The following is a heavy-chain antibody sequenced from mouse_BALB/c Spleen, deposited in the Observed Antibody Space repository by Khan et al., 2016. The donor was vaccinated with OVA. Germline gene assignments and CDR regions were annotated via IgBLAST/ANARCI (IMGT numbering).Heavy chain of an antibody. D-gene: IGHD1-1*01. CDR2: INPSTGYT. Sequence: QVQLQQSGAELAKPGASVKMSCKASGYTFTSYWMHWVKQRPGQGLEWIGYINPSTGYTEYNQKFKGKATLTADKSSSTAYLQLSSLTSEDSAVYYCARYDGSSYYFDYWGQGTTLTVSS. J-gene: IGHJ2*01. CDR1: GYTFTSYW. CDR3: ARYDGSSYYFDY. V-gene: IGHV1-7*01.